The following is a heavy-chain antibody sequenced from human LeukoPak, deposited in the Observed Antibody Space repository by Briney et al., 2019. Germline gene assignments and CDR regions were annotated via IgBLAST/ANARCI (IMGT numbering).Heavy chain of an antibody. CDR2: IYTSGST. CDR1: GGSISSGDYY. V-gene: IGHV4-61*02. Sequence: SQTLSLTCTVSGGSISSGDYYWSWIRQPAGKGLEWIGRIYTSGSTNYNPSLKSRVTISVDTSKNQFSLKLSSVTAADTAVYYCAREIAARPDYWGQGTLATVSS. J-gene: IGHJ4*02. D-gene: IGHD6-6*01. CDR3: AREIAARPDY.